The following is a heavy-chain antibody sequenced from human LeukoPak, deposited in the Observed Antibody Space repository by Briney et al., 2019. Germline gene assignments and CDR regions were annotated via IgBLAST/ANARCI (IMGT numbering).Heavy chain of an antibody. CDR1: GGSFSGYY. CDR2: INHSGSI. D-gene: IGHD3-10*01. Sequence: PSETLSLTCAVYGGSFSGYYWSWIRQPPGKGLEWIGEINHSGSINYNPSLKSRVTISVDTSKNQFSLKLSSVTAADTAVYYCARGRALGAARGGWFDPWGQGTLVTDSS. CDR3: ARGRALGAARGGWFDP. J-gene: IGHJ5*02. V-gene: IGHV4-34*01.